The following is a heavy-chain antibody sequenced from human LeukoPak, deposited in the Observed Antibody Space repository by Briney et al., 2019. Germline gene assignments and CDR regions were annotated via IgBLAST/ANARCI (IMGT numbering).Heavy chain of an antibody. CDR3: ARAGYSGYDYAY. Sequence: GGSLRLSCAASGFTVSSNYMSWVRHAPGKGLEWVSVIYSGGSTYYADSVKGRFTISRDNSKNTLYLQMNSLRAEDTAVYYCARAGYSGYDYAYWGQGTLVTVSS. V-gene: IGHV3-66*02. J-gene: IGHJ4*02. CDR1: GFTVSSNY. CDR2: IYSGGST. D-gene: IGHD5-12*01.